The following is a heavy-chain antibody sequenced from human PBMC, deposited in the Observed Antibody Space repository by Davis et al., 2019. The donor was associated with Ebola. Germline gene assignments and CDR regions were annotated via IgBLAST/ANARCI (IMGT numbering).Heavy chain of an antibody. CDR1: GFTFSSYG. CDR3: ARDLAARPLDYYGMDV. V-gene: IGHV3-30*03. Sequence: GGSLRLSCAASGFTFSSYGMHWVRQAPGKGLEWVAVISYDGSNKYYADSVKGRFTISRDNSKNTLYLQMNSLRAEDTAVYYCARDLAARPLDYYGMDVWGKGTTVTVSS. CDR2: ISYDGSNK. D-gene: IGHD6-6*01. J-gene: IGHJ6*04.